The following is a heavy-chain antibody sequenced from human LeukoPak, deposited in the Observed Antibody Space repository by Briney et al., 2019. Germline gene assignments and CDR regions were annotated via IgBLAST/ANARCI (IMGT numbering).Heavy chain of an antibody. CDR2: ISGSGGST. V-gene: IGHV3-23*01. CDR3: ASIYCSSTSCYGLDAFDI. J-gene: IGHJ3*02. CDR1: GFTFSSYA. D-gene: IGHD2-2*01. Sequence: PGGSLRLSCAASGFTFSSYAMSWVRQAPGKGLEWVSAISGSGGSTYYADSVRGRFTISRDNSKNTLYLQMNSLRAEDTAVYYCASIYCSSTSCYGLDAFDIWGQGTMVTVSS.